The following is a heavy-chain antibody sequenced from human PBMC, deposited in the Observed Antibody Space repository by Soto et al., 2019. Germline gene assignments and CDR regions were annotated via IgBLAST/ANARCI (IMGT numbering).Heavy chain of an antibody. V-gene: IGHV3-33*01. D-gene: IGHD5-18*01. CDR3: ARVFYSYGSFVDY. CDR2: IWYDGSNK. CDR1: GFTFSSYG. J-gene: IGHJ4*02. Sequence: GGSLRLSCAASGFTFSSYGMHWVRQAPGKGLEWVAVIWYDGSNKYYADSVKGRFTISRDNSKNTLYLQMNSLRAEDTAVYYCARVFYSYGSFVDYWGQGTLVTVSS.